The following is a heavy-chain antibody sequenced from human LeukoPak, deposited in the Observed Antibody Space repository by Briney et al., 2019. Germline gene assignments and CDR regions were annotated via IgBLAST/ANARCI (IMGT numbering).Heavy chain of an antibody. J-gene: IGHJ3*02. D-gene: IGHD3-10*01. CDR3: ARDQEAYYYGSGSSLYI. V-gene: IGHV1-69*05. CDR1: VGTFSRYA. Sequence: GASVKVSCKASVGTFSRYAISWVRQAPGQGLEWMGRIIPIFGTANYAQKFQGRVTVTTEESTSTAYMELSSLRSEDTAVYYCARDQEAYYYGSGSSLYIWGQGTMVTVSS. CDR2: IIPIFGTA.